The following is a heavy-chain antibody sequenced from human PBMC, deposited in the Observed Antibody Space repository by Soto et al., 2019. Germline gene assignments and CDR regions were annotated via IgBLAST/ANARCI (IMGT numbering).Heavy chain of an antibody. D-gene: IGHD3-16*01. J-gene: IGHJ5*02. Sequence: PSETLSLTCTVSGGSISSSSYYWGWIRQPPGKGLEWIGSIYYSGSTYYNPSLKSRVTISVDTSKNQFSLKLSSVTAADTAVYYCARSYDYIWGSYNTWGQGTLVTVSS. V-gene: IGHV4-39*01. CDR3: ARSYDYIWGSYNT. CDR1: GGSISSSSYY. CDR2: IYYSGST.